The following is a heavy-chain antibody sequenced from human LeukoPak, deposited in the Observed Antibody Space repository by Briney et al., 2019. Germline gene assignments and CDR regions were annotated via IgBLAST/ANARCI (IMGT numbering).Heavy chain of an antibody. V-gene: IGHV3-49*04. CDR1: GFIFSSCW. CDR2: IRSKANGGTT. J-gene: IGHJ4*02. CDR3: TRDRGYSYGYGDY. D-gene: IGHD5-18*01. Sequence: PGGSLRLSCAASGFIFSSCWMHWVRQAPGKGLEWVGFIRSKANGGTTEYAASVKGRFTISRDDSKSIAYLQMNSLKNEDTAVYYCTRDRGYSYGYGDYWGQGTLVTVSS.